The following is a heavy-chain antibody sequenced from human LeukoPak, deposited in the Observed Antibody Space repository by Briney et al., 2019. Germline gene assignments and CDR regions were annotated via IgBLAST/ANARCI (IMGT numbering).Heavy chain of an antibody. V-gene: IGHV3-23*01. Sequence: PGGSLRLSCVASGFTFSNYAMSWVRQAPGKGLEWVSAISGSGGDTFYTDSVKGRFTVSRDNSKNTLYLQMNSLRAEDTAIYYCARNAGGYNLDYWGQGALVTVSS. CDR1: GFTFSNYA. CDR2: ISGSGGDT. D-gene: IGHD5-24*01. CDR3: ARNAGGYNLDY. J-gene: IGHJ4*02.